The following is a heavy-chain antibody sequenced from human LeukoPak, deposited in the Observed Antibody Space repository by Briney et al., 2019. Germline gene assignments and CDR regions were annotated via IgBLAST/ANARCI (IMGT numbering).Heavy chain of an antibody. CDR1: GGSISSYY. J-gene: IGHJ4*02. CDR3: ARGRDGYNFRY. D-gene: IGHD5-24*01. V-gene: IGHV4-59*01. CDR2: IYYSGST. Sequence: SETLSPTCTVSGGSISSYYWSWIRQPPGKGLEWIGYIYYSGSTNYNPSLKSRVTISVDTSKNQFSLKLSSVTAADTAVYYCARGRDGYNFRYWGQGTLVTVSS.